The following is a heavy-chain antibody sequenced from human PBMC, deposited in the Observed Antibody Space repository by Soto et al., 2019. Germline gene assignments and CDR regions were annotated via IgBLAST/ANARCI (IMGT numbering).Heavy chain of an antibody. J-gene: IGHJ4*02. D-gene: IGHD4-17*01. CDR3: ARDAGGDDHFDY. CDR2: INSDGSST. Sequence: PGGSLRLSCAASGFTFDSYWMHWLRQAPGKGLVWVSRINSDGSSTSYAGSVKGRFTISRDNAKNTLYLQMNSLRVEDTAVYYCARDAGGDDHFDYWGQGTLVTVSS. V-gene: IGHV3-74*01. CDR1: GFTFDSYW.